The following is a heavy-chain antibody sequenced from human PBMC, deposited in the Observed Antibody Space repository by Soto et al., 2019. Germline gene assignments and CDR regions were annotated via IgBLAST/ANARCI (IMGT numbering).Heavy chain of an antibody. CDR1: GGSVSSGSYY. CDR3: ARDDSSGLRYYYYGMDV. D-gene: IGHD6-19*01. V-gene: IGHV4-61*01. Sequence: LSLTCTVSGGSVSSGSYYWSWIRQPPGKGLEWIGYIYYSGSTNYNPSLKSRVTISVDTSKNQFSLKLSSVTAADTAVYYRARDDSSGLRYYYYGMDVWGQGTTVTVSS. J-gene: IGHJ6*02. CDR2: IYYSGST.